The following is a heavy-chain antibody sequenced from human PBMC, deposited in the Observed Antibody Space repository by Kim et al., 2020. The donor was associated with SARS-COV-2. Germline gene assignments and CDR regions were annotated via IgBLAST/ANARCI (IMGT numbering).Heavy chain of an antibody. D-gene: IGHD6-19*01. J-gene: IGHJ6*02. V-gene: IGHV3-21*01. CDR2: ISSSSSYI. CDR3: ARVVSSSGWYVSSNGDYYYYGMDV. Sequence: GGSLRLSCAASGFTFSSYSMNWVRQAPGKGLEWVSSISSSSSYIYYADSVKGRFTISRDNAKNSLYLQMNSLRAEDTAVYYCARVVSSSGWYVSSNGDYYYYGMDVWGQGTTVTVSS. CDR1: GFTFSSYS.